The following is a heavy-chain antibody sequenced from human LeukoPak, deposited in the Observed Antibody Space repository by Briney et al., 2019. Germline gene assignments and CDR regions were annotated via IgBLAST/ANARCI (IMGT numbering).Heavy chain of an antibody. CDR2: IYPDDSDT. CDR3: ARRGSLGYCSSTSCFGFDY. Sequence: GESLKISCKGSGYSFTSYWIGWVRQMPGKGLEWMGIIYPDDSDTRYSPSFQGQVTISADKSISTAYLQWSSLKASDTAMYYCARRGSLGYCSSTSCFGFDYWGQGTLVTVSS. CDR1: GYSFTSYW. D-gene: IGHD2-2*01. J-gene: IGHJ4*02. V-gene: IGHV5-51*01.